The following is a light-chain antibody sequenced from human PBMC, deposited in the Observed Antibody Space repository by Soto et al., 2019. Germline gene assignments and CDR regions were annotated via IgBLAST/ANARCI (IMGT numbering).Light chain of an antibody. J-gene: IGKJ2*01. Sequence: DIVMTQSPDSLAVSLGERATINCKSSQSVLYSSNNKNYLAWYQQKPGQPPKLLIYWASTRESGVPDRFSGSGSGTDFTLTISSLQAEDVAVYYCQQYYSTPHSSMYTFGQGTKLEIK. CDR3: QQYYSTPHSSMYT. V-gene: IGKV4-1*01. CDR1: QSVLYSSNNKNY. CDR2: WAS.